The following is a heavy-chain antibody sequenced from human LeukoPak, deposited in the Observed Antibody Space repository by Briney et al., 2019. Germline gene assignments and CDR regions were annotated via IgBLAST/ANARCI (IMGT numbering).Heavy chain of an antibody. D-gene: IGHD1-1*01. CDR1: GFTFSSYE. J-gene: IGHJ4*02. Sequence: SGGSLRLSCAASGFTFSSYEMNWVRQAPGKGLEWVSSISSSSSYIYYADSVKGRFTISRDNAKNSLYLQMNSLRAEDTAVYYCARVLRSNWNEYWGQGTLVTVSS. V-gene: IGHV3-21*01. CDR3: ARVLRSNWNEY. CDR2: ISSSSSYI.